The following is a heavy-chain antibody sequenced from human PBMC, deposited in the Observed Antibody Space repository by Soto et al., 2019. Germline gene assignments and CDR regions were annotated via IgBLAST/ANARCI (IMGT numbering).Heavy chain of an antibody. Sequence: GGSLRLSCVASGFTFTTYAMNWVRQAPGKGLEWVSSISGNAGNTYYADSVKGRFTISRDNFKNTLSLQMNGLRADDTALYYCAKGWSGSWLSWIDHWGQGTLVTVSS. CDR3: AKGWSGSWLSWIDH. CDR2: ISGNAGNT. CDR1: GFTFTTYA. V-gene: IGHV3-23*01. J-gene: IGHJ4*02. D-gene: IGHD3-3*01.